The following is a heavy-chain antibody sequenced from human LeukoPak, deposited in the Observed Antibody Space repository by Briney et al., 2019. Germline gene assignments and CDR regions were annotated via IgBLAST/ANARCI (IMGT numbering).Heavy chain of an antibody. CDR2: ISYDGSNK. CDR3: AKDRDTYFDY. D-gene: IGHD5-18*01. Sequence: PGGSLRLSCAASGFTFSDYGMHWVRKAPGKGLEWVAVISYDGSNKYYADSVKGRFTISRDNSKNTLYLQMNSLRAEDTAVYYCAKDRDTYFDYWGQGTLVTVSS. CDR1: GFTFSDYG. V-gene: IGHV3-30*18. J-gene: IGHJ4*02.